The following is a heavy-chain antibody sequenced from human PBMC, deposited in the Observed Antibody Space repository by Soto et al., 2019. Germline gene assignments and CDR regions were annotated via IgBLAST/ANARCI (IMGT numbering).Heavy chain of an antibody. V-gene: IGHV3-33*01. CDR1: GIAFRSHG. J-gene: IGHJ4*02. CDR3: ARDLGYEGYGIFDY. Sequence: PGGSLRLSCVVSGIAFRSHGMHRLRQAPGKGLEWVALVWYDGSNKYYGDSVKGRFTISRDNSKNTLYLQMNSLRAEDTAMYYCARDLGYEGYGIFDYWSQGTLVTVSS. D-gene: IGHD2-15*01. CDR2: VWYDGSNK.